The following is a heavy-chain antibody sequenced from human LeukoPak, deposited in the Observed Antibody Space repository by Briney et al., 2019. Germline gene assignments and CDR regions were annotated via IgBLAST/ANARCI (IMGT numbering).Heavy chain of an antibody. D-gene: IGHD4-17*01. J-gene: IGHJ4*02. CDR2: FNPYNGNT. Sequence: ASVKVSCKASGYTFTTYGISWVRQAPGQGLEWMGWFNPYNGNTNYAQKFQGRVTLTTDTSTSTAYMHLRSPRSDDTAMYYCAREIYGRFDFWGQGTLVTVSS. CDR1: GYTFTTYG. V-gene: IGHV1-18*01. CDR3: AREIYGRFDF.